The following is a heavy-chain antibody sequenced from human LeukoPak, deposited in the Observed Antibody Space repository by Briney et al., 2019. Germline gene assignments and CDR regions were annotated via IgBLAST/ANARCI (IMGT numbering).Heavy chain of an antibody. V-gene: IGHV1-8*03. J-gene: IGHJ5*02. D-gene: IGHD3-10*01. CDR2: MDPNSGNT. CDR1: VYTFTSYD. CDR3: ARGLVMGRAGPLGRGWFDP. Sequence: ASVKVSCKASVYTFTSYDINWVRQATGQGLEWMGWMDPNSGNTGYAQKFQGRVTITRNTSISTAYMELSSLRSEDTAVYYCARGLVMGRAGPLGRGWFDPWGQGTLVTVSS.